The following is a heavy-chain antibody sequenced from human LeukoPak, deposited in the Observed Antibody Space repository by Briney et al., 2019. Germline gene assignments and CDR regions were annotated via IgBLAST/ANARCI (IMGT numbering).Heavy chain of an antibody. J-gene: IGHJ4*02. Sequence: GGSLRLSCAASGFTFSSYSMNWVRQAPGKGLEWVSSISSSSSYIYYADSVKGRFTISRDNAKNSLYLQMNSLRAEDTAVYYCARDYYDSSGWLLGWEEETQKDHAENDYWGQGTLVTVSS. CDR2: ISSSSSYI. CDR1: GFTFSSYS. CDR3: ARDYYDSSGWLLGWEEETQKDHAENDY. V-gene: IGHV3-21*01. D-gene: IGHD3-22*01.